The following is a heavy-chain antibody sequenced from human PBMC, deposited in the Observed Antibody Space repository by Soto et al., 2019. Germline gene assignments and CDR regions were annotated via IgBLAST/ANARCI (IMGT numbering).Heavy chain of an antibody. CDR2: IISILGTA. CDR3: ARDRGSEVSMVRGVITPPGFDY. J-gene: IGHJ4*02. D-gene: IGHD3-10*01. Sequence: GASVKVSCKASGGTFSNYAISWVRQAPGQGLEWMGRIISILGTAHYAQQFQGRVTITADKSTSTAYMDLSSLRSEDTAVYYCARDRGSEVSMVRGVITPPGFDYWGRGTLVTVSS. V-gene: IGHV1-69*04. CDR1: GGTFSNYA.